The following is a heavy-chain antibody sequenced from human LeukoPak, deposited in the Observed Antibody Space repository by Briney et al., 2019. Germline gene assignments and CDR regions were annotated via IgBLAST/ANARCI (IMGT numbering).Heavy chain of an antibody. CDR2: ISYDGSNK. CDR3: GRDLGGFDPVYYYGMDV. J-gene: IGHJ6*04. CDR1: GFTFSSYA. Sequence: GRSLRLSCAASGFTFSSYAMHWVRQAPGKGLEWVAVISYDGSNKYHADSVKGRFTISRDNSKNPLYLQMNSLRAEDTAVYYWGRDLGGFDPVYYYGMDVWGKRDTVTVSS. D-gene: IGHD3-10*01. V-gene: IGHV3-30*04.